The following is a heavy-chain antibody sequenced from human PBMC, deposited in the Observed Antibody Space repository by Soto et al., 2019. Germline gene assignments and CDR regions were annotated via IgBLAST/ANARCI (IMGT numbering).Heavy chain of an antibody. D-gene: IGHD1-26*01. CDR3: ARDRGSPTPSYGTTLGYYYYMDV. V-gene: IGHV3-48*01. CDR2: ISSSSSTI. J-gene: IGHJ6*03. CDR1: GFTFSSYS. Sequence: GGSLRLSCAASGFTFSSYSMNWVRQAPGKGLEWVSYISSSSSTIYYADSVKGRFTISRDNAKNSLYLQMNSLRAEDTAVYYCARDRGSPTPSYGTTLGYYYYMDVWGKGTTVTVSS.